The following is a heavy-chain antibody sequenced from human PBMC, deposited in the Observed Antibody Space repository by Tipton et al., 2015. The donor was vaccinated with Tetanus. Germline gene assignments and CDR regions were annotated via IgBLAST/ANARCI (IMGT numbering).Heavy chain of an antibody. CDR2: IYPGDSDT. CDR1: GYIFTNYW. Sequence: QLVQSGGEVKKPGESLKISCKGSGYIFTNYWIGWVRQKPGKGLEWMGFIYPGDSDTRYSPSVQGQVTISVDKSICTAYLQWSSLKASDTSLFYCARAHCSGGVCNFDYWGQGALVTVAS. D-gene: IGHD2-8*02. J-gene: IGHJ4*02. CDR3: ARAHCSGGVCNFDY. V-gene: IGHV5-51*01.